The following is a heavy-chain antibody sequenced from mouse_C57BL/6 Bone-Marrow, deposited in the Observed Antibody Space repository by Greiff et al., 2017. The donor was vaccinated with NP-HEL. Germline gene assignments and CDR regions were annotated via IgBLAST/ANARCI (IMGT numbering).Heavy chain of an antibody. D-gene: IGHD1-1*01. V-gene: IGHV5-17*01. CDR2: ISSGSSTI. CDR3: ARGGYYYGSSYYWYFDV. Sequence: EVHLVESGGGLVKPGGSLKLSCAASGFTFSDYGMHWVRQAPEKGLEWVAYISSGSSTIYYADTVKGRFPISRDNAKNTLFLQMTSLRSEDTAMYYCARGGYYYGSSYYWYFDVWGTGTTVTVSS. J-gene: IGHJ1*03. CDR1: GFTFSDYG.